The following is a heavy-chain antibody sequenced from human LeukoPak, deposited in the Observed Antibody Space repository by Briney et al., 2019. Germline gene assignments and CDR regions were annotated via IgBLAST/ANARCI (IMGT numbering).Heavy chain of an antibody. CDR1: GGSFSGYY. CDR2: INHSGST. CDR3: ARDATYYDSVWGSYRYSYIDY. Sequence: TSETLSLICAVYGGSFSGYYWSWIRQPPGKGLEWIGEINHSGSTNYNPSLKSRVTISLDTSKNQFSLKLSSVTAADTAVYYCARDATYYDSVWGSYRYSYIDYWGQGTLVTVSS. V-gene: IGHV4-34*01. J-gene: IGHJ4*02. D-gene: IGHD3-16*02.